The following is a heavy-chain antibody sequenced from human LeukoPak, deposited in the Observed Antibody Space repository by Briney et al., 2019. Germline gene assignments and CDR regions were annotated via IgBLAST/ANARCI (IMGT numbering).Heavy chain of an antibody. CDR2: VFYTGSA. D-gene: IGHD5-12*01. Sequence: SETLSLTCTLSGGSISTYYWAWVRQPPGQGLRWIGYVFYTGSANYSPSLKNRATISVDTSNNRFSLKLASVSAADSALYFCARVDGSDYDNRGYFDSWGQGILVTVSS. V-gene: IGHV4-59*01. J-gene: IGHJ4*02. CDR1: GGSISTYY. CDR3: ARVDGSDYDNRGYFDS.